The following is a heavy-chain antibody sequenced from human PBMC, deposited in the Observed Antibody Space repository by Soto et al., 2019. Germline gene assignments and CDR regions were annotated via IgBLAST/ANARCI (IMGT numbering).Heavy chain of an antibody. CDR1: GGSFSCYY. V-gene: IGHV4-34*01. D-gene: IGHD6-6*01. Sequence: SETLSLTCAGYGGSFSCYYCSWIRQPPGKGLEGIGEINHSGSTNYNPSLKSRVTISVDTSKNQFSLKLSSVTAADTAVYYCARXRDSSSSSYAANNQFDYWGRGTLVTVSS. CDR3: ARXRDSSSSSYAANNQFDY. CDR2: INHSGST. J-gene: IGHJ4*02.